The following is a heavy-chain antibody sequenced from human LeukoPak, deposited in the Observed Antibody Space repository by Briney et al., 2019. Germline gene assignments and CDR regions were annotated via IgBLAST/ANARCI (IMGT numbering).Heavy chain of an antibody. J-gene: IGHJ4*02. CDR2: IYYTGST. V-gene: IGHV4-59*08. D-gene: IGHD6-6*01. CDR3: ARHRAYSSSSPFDY. CDR1: GGSISSLY. Sequence: PSETLSLTCSVSGGSISSLYWSWIRQPPGKGLEGIGYIYYTGSTNYNPSLKSRVTIFVDTSKNQFSLRLSSVTAADTAVYYCARHRAYSSSSPFDYWGQGTLVTVSS.